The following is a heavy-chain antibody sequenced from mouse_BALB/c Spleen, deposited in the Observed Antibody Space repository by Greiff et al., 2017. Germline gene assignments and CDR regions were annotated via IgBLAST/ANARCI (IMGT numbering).Heavy chain of an antibody. V-gene: IGHV1-80*01. CDR1: GYAFSSYW. CDR2: IYPGDGDT. CDR3: ARSGWLRRGVFAY. D-gene: IGHD2-2*01. J-gene: IGHJ3*01. Sequence: VQLQQSGAELVKPGSSVKISCKASGYAFSSYWMNWVKQRPGQGLEWIGQIYPGDGDTNYNGKFKGKATLTADKSSSTAYMQLSSLTSEDSAVYFCARSGWLRRGVFAYWGQGTLVTVSA.